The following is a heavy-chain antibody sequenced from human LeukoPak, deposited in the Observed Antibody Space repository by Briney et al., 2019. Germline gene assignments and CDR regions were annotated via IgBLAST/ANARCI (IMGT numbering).Heavy chain of an antibody. V-gene: IGHV4-30-4*08. CDR3: ASFSVVPAYFDY. D-gene: IGHD2-2*01. J-gene: IGHJ4*02. Sequence: PSQTLSLTCTVSGGSISSGGYYWSWIRQPPGKGLEWIGEINHSGSTNYNPSLKSRVTISVDTSKNQFSLKLSSVTAADTAVYYCASFSVVPAYFDYWGQGTLVTVSS. CDR1: GGSISSGGYY. CDR2: INHSGST.